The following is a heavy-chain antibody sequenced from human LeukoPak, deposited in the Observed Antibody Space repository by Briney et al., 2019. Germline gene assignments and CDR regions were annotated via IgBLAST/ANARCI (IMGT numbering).Heavy chain of an antibody. Sequence: GGSLRLSCAASGFTVSSNYMSWARQAPGKGLEWVSVIYSGGSTYYADSVKGRFTISRDNSKNTLYLQMNSLRAEDTAVYYCARRAVAGNYYYYYGMDVWGQGTTVTVSS. D-gene: IGHD6-19*01. V-gene: IGHV3-66*04. CDR1: GFTVSSNY. J-gene: IGHJ6*02. CDR2: IYSGGST. CDR3: ARRAVAGNYYYYYGMDV.